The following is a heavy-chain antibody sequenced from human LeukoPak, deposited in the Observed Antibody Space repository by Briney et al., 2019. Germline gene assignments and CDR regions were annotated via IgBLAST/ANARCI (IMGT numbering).Heavy chain of an antibody. CDR2: ITGGGGST. V-gene: IGHV3-23*01. Sequence: GESLRLSCAASGFTFSSYAMTWFRQAPGKGLEWVSTITGGGGSTYYADSVKGRFTISRDNSKDTLYLLMNSLRAEDTAVYYCAKGVFATPGAPWGQGTLVTVSS. J-gene: IGHJ5*02. D-gene: IGHD6-13*01. CDR1: GFTFSSYA. CDR3: AKGVFATPGAP.